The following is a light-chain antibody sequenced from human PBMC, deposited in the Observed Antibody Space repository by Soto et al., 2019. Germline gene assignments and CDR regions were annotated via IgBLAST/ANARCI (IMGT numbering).Light chain of an antibody. CDR1: QSVSSSY. CDR3: QQYGSSRPT. V-gene: IGKV3-20*01. CDR2: GAS. Sequence: EIVLTQSPGTLSLSPGERATLSCRASQSVSSSYLAWYQQKPGQAPRLLIYGASSRATGIPDRFSGSGPGTDFNLIISSLEPVDFAVYYCQQYGSSRPTFGGGTKVEIK. J-gene: IGKJ4*01.